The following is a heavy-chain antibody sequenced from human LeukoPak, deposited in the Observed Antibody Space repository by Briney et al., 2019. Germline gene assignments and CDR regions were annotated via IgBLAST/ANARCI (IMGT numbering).Heavy chain of an antibody. CDR2: ISYDGRNK. CDR3: AKGPLRGTAAAIDY. V-gene: IGHV3-30*18. CDR1: GFTFNNYG. Sequence: LRLSCAASGFTFNNYGMHWVRQAPGKGLEWVAVISYDGRNKHYPDSVKGRFTISRDISTDTLWLQMDSLRTEDTAVYYCAKGPLRGTAAAIDYWGQGTLVTVSS. D-gene: IGHD2-2*01. J-gene: IGHJ4*02.